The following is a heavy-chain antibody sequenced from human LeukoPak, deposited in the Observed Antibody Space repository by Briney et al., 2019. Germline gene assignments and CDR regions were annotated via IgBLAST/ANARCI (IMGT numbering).Heavy chain of an antibody. CDR1: GGTISSYY. CDR3: ATQARGWYYFYY. Sequence: SETLSLTCTVSGGTISSYYWSWIRQPPGKGLEWIGYIYYSGSTNYNPSLKSRVTISVDTSKNQCSLKLSSVTAADTAVYYCATQARGWYYFYYWGQGNLVTVSS. J-gene: IGHJ4*02. CDR2: IYYSGST. V-gene: IGHV4-59*01. D-gene: IGHD6-19*01.